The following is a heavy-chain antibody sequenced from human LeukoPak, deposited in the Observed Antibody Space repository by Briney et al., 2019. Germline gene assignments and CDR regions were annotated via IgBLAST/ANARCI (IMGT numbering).Heavy chain of an antibody. CDR1: GGSFSGYC. Sequence: PSETLSLTCAVSGGSFSGYCWSWIRKPPGQGLEWIGEINHSGSTNYNPSLKSRVTISVDTSKNQFSLKLSSVTAADTAVYYCARERTHYYMDVWGTGTTVTVSS. V-gene: IGHV4-34*01. CDR3: ARERTHYYMDV. J-gene: IGHJ6*03. CDR2: INHSGST.